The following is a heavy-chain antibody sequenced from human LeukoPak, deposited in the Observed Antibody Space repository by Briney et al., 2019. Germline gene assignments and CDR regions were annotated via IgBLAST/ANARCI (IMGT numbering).Heavy chain of an antibody. CDR1: GGTFSSYA. V-gene: IGHV1-69*05. J-gene: IGHJ6*03. D-gene: IGHD2-2*01. CDR3: ARGGRIVVVPAAKQKYYYYYMDV. CDR2: IIPIFGTG. Sequence: ASVKVSCKASGGTFSSYAISWVRHAPGQGLELMGGIIPIFGTGNYEQKFQDRVTITTRESTSTPYMELSSLRSEDTAVYYCARGGRIVVVPAAKQKYYYYYMDVWGKGTTVTVCS.